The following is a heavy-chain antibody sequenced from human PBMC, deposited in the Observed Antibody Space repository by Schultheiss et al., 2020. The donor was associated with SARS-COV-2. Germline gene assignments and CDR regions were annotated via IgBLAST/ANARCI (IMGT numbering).Heavy chain of an antibody. CDR3: ASLNWNYEDY. D-gene: IGHD1-7*01. Sequence: SETLSLTCAVYGGSFSGYYWSWIRQPPGKGLEWIGEINHSGSTNYNPSLKSRVTISVDTSKNQFSLKLSSVTAADTAVYYCASLNWNYEDYWGQGTLVTVSS. V-gene: IGHV4-34*01. CDR1: GGSFSGYY. CDR2: INHSGST. J-gene: IGHJ4*02.